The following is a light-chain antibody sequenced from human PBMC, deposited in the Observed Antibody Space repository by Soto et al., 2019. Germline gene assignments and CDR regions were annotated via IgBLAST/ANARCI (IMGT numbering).Light chain of an antibody. CDR1: QSVSTSY. Sequence: DIVLTQSPGTLSLSPGDRATLSCRASQSVSTSYLAWYQQKPGQAPRLLIYDASNRATGIPARFSGSGSGTDFTLTISSLEPEDFAVYYCQQRSNWPPITFGQGTRLE. CDR2: DAS. J-gene: IGKJ5*01. V-gene: IGKV3-11*01. CDR3: QQRSNWPPIT.